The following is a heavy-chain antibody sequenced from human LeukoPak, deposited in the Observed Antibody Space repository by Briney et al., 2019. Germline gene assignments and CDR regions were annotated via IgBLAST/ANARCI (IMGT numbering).Heavy chain of an antibody. J-gene: IGHJ4*02. CDR3: ATIRQLEQADY. D-gene: IGHD6-6*01. CDR2: ISSSSSYI. CDR1: GFTFSSYS. Sequence: PGGSLRLSCAASGFTFSSYSMNWVRQAPGKGLEWVSSISSSSSYIYYADSVKGRFTISRDKAKNSLYLQMNSLTAEDTAVYYCATIRQLEQADYWGQGTLVTVSS. V-gene: IGHV3-21*01.